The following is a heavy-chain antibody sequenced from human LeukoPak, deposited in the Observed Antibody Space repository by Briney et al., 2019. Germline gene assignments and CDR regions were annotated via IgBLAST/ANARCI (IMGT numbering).Heavy chain of an antibody. CDR3: AKGGTVTTFGMDV. CDR1: GFTFSSYG. Sequence: GGSLRLSCAASGFTFSSYGMHWVRQAPGKGLEWVAVISYDGSNKYYADSVKGRFTVSRDNSKNTLYLQMNSLRAEDTAVYYCAKGGTVTTFGMDVWGQGTTVTVSS. D-gene: IGHD4-17*01. V-gene: IGHV3-30*18. CDR2: ISYDGSNK. J-gene: IGHJ6*02.